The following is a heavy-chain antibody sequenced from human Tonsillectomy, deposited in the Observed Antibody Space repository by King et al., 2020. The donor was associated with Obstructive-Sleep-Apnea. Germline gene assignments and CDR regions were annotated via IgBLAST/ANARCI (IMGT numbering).Heavy chain of an antibody. CDR1: GFSFSSYG. CDR3: AKDRLNNYGGNLDY. J-gene: IGHJ4*02. D-gene: IGHD4-23*01. Sequence: VQLVQSGGGVVQPGRSLRLSCAASGFSFSSYGMHWVRQAPGKGLEWVAVISYDGSNKYYADSVKGRFTISRDNSKNTLYLQMNSLRADDTAVYYCAKDRLNNYGGNLDYWGQGTLVTVSS. CDR2: ISYDGSNK. V-gene: IGHV3-30*18.